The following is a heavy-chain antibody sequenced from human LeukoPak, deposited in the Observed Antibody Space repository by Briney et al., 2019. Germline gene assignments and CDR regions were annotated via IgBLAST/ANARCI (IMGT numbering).Heavy chain of an antibody. D-gene: IGHD6-19*01. CDR3: ARSGWYDYYFDY. Sequence: GGSLGSSLPALEFTFVAFGLTWVGQAPGKGWGWVANIKQDGSEKYYVDSVKGRFTISRDNAKNSLYLQMNSLRAEDTAVYYCARSGWYDYYFDYWGQGTLVTVSS. CDR1: EFTFVAFG. J-gene: IGHJ4*02. V-gene: IGHV3-7*01. CDR2: IKQDGSEK.